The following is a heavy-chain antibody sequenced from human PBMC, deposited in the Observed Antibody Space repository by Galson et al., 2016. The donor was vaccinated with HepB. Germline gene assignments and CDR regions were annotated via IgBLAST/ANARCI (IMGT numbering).Heavy chain of an antibody. Sequence: LRLSCAASGFTFNTYGMHWVRQAPGKGLEWAAVIWYDGSNKYYADSVKGRFTISRDNSKNTLYLQMNGLRAEDTAVYYCARRGSKEKGYFDLWGRGTLVTVSS. D-gene: IGHD6-13*01. J-gene: IGHJ2*01. CDR3: ARRGSKEKGYFDL. V-gene: IGHV3-33*01. CDR1: GFTFNTYG. CDR2: IWYDGSNK.